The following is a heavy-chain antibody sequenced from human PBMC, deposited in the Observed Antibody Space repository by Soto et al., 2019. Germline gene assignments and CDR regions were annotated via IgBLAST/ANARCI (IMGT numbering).Heavy chain of an antibody. V-gene: IGHV3-7*03. D-gene: IGHD3-22*01. CDR2: IKQDGSEK. CDR1: GFTFSSYW. Sequence: QSGGSLRLSCAASGFTFSSYWMSWVRQAPGKGLEWVANIKQDGSEKYYVDSVKGRFTISRDNAKNSLYLQMNSLRAEDTAVYYCARDLGYYDSSGYFDYWGQGTLVTVSS. J-gene: IGHJ4*02. CDR3: ARDLGYYDSSGYFDY.